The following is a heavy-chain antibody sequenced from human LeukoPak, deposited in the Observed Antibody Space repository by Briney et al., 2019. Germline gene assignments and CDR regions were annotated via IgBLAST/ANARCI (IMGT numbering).Heavy chain of an antibody. J-gene: IGHJ4*02. CDR2: IYYSGCT. Sequence: SETLSLTCTVSGGSISSYYWSWIRQPPGKGLEWIGYIYYSGCTYYNPSLKSRVTISVDTSKNQFSLKLSSVTAADTAVYYCAKSSYSIFDYWGQGTLVTVSS. V-gene: IGHV4-59*08. CDR1: GGSISSYY. CDR3: AKSSYSIFDY. D-gene: IGHD5-18*01.